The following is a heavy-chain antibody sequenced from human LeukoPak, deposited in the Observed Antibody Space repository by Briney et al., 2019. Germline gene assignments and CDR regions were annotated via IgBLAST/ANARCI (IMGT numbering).Heavy chain of an antibody. V-gene: IGHV3-11*04. D-gene: IGHD2-2*01. CDR2: ISSSGITI. Sequence: GGSLRLSCAASGFTFSDYYMTWIRQAPGKGLEWVSYISSSGITIYYADSVKGRFIISRANARNSLYLQMNSLRAEDTAVYYCARPRGCGSARCNNFDYWGQGTLVTVSS. CDR1: GFTFSDYY. J-gene: IGHJ4*02. CDR3: ARPRGCGSARCNNFDY.